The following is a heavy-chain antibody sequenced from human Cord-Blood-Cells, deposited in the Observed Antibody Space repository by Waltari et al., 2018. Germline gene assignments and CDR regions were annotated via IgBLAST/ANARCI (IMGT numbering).Heavy chain of an antibody. CDR1: GYTFSSYG. V-gene: IGHV1-18*01. Sequence: VQLVQSGAEVKKPGASVKVSCKASGYTFSSYGISWGRLAPGQGLEWLGWLSAYNCNTNTAQKLQGRVTMTTDTSTSTAYMELRSLRSDDTAVYYCARPCGDYRYYYGIDVWGQGTTVTVSS. CDR3: ARPCGDYRYYYGIDV. D-gene: IGHD4-17*01. CDR2: LSAYNCNT. J-gene: IGHJ6*02.